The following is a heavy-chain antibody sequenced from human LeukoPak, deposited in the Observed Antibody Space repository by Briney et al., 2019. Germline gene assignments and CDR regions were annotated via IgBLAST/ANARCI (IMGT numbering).Heavy chain of an antibody. CDR1: GFTVSSNY. V-gene: IGHV3-66*01. D-gene: IGHD2-21*02. J-gene: IGHJ4*02. Sequence: GGSLRLSCAASGFTVSSNYMSWVRQAPGKGLEWVSVIYSGGSTYYADSVKGRFTISRDNSKNTLYLQMNSLRAEDTAVYYCRVVTAIDFDYWGQGTLVTVSS. CDR2: IYSGGST. CDR3: RVVTAIDFDY.